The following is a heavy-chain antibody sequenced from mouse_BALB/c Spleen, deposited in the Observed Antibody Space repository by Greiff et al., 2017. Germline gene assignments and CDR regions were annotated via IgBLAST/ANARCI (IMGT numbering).Heavy chain of an antibody. CDR2: IDPENGDT. Sequence: VQLKESGAELVRSGASVKLSCTASGFNIKDYYMHWVKQRPEQGLEWIGWIDPENGDTEYAPKFQGKATMTADTSSNTAYLQLSSLTSEDTAVYYCNAIYDGYRDYWGQGTTLTVSS. D-gene: IGHD2-3*01. J-gene: IGHJ2*01. CDR1: GFNIKDYY. V-gene: IGHV14-4*02. CDR3: NAIYDGYRDY.